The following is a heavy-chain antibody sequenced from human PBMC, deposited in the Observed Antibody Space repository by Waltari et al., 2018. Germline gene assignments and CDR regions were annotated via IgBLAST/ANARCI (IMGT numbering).Heavy chain of an antibody. V-gene: IGHV4-38-2*01. CDR1: GYSISSGYY. CDR3: ARRSPAWVGATGFDY. J-gene: IGHJ4*02. CDR2: IYHSGST. D-gene: IGHD1-26*01. Sequence: QVQLQESGPGLVKPSETLSLTCAVSGYSISSGYYWGWIRQPPGKGLEWIGSIYHSGSTYYNPSLKSRVTISVDTSKNQFSLKLSSVTAADTAVYYCARRSPAWVGATGFDYWGQGTLVTVSS.